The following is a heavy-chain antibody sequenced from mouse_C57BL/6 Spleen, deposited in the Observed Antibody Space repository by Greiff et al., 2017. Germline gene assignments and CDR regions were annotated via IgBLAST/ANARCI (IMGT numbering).Heavy chain of an antibody. Sequence: QVQLQQSGASLSPPVSSFKLSCQASGYTFTSSGISWVKQRTGQGLEWIGEIYPRSGNTYYNEKFKGKATLTADKSSSTAYMELRSLTSEDSAVYFCARLGSSGSDYWGQGTTLTVSS. CDR3: ARLGSSGSDY. CDR1: GYTFTSSG. CDR2: IYPRSGNT. J-gene: IGHJ2*01. D-gene: IGHD3-2*02. V-gene: IGHV1-81*01.